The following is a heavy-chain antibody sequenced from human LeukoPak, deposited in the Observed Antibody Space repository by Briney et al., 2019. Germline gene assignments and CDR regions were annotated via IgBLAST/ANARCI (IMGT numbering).Heavy chain of an antibody. CDR1: GFTFSSYS. CDR3: ARDFASGGVYYFDY. J-gene: IGHJ4*02. D-gene: IGHD3-16*01. Sequence: GGSLRLPCAASGFTFSSYSMNWVRQAPGKGLEWVSSISSSSSYIYYADSVKGRFTISRDNAKNSLYLQMNSLRAEDTAVYYCARDFASGGVYYFDYWGQGTLVTVSS. CDR2: ISSSSSYI. V-gene: IGHV3-21*01.